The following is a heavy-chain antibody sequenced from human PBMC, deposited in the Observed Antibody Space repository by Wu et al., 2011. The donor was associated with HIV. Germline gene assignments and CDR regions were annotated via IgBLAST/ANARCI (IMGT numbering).Heavy chain of an antibody. V-gene: IGHV1-46*01. CDR1: GYRFTSYC. CDR3: AARQMDDYGDYVSYFDY. D-gene: IGHD4-17*01. J-gene: IGHJ4*02. CDR2: VHPVGGDT. Sequence: QVQLVQSGAEVKKPGASVKISCKTSGYRFTSYCMHWVRQAPGQGLEWMGIVHPVGGDTRYAQRVQGTVTMTEDTSTETAYVEVTSLTSDDTAVYYCAARQMDDYGDYVSYFDYWGQGTLVAVSS.